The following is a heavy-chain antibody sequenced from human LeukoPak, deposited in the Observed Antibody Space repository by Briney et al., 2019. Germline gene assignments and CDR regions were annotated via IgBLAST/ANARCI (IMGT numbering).Heavy chain of an antibody. CDR1: GFTFSSYA. Sequence: GGSLRLSCAASGFTFSSYAMSWVRQAPGKGLEWVSAISGSVGSTYYADSVKGRFTISRDNSKHTLYLQMNSLRAEDTAVYYCAKDRGLRYFDWLSEGSYFDYWGQGTLVTVSS. CDR2: ISGSVGST. D-gene: IGHD3-9*01. J-gene: IGHJ4*02. V-gene: IGHV3-23*01. CDR3: AKDRGLRYFDWLSEGSYFDY.